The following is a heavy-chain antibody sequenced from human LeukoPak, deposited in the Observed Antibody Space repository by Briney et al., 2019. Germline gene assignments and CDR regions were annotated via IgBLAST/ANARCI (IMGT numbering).Heavy chain of an antibody. CDR2: IRNDGSNK. D-gene: IGHD4-17*01. CDR3: AKESTVTPGNVNWFDP. J-gene: IGHJ5*02. Sequence: GGSLRLSCAASGFTFSSYAMHWVRQAPGKGLEWVTFIRNDGSNKYYADSVKGRFTISRDNSKNTLYLQMNSLRAEDTAVYYCAKESTVTPGNVNWFDPWGQGTLVTVSS. CDR1: GFTFSSYA. V-gene: IGHV3-30*02.